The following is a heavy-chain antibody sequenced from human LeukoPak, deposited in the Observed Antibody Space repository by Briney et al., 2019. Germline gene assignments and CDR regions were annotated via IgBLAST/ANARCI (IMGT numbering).Heavy chain of an antibody. CDR2: INPDGRST. Sequence: GGSLRLSCAASGFTFSRYWMHWVSQAPGKGLVWVSRINPDGRSTTCADSAKGRFTISRDNAKNTLYLQMNSLRAEDTAVYYCARDRPDAFDIWGQGTMVTVSS. CDR3: ARDRPDAFDI. CDR1: GFTFSRYW. V-gene: IGHV3-74*01. J-gene: IGHJ3*02.